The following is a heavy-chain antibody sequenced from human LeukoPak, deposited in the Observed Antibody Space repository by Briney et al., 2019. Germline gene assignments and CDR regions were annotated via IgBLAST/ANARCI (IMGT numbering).Heavy chain of an antibody. CDR1: GYSFTSYW. CDR3: ARLAFCTNAVCFSNYYYSMDV. V-gene: IGHV5-51*01. CDR2: IYPDDSDT. J-gene: IGHJ6*03. D-gene: IGHD2-8*01. Sequence: GESLKISCKGSGYSFTSYWIGWVRQMPGKGLEWMGIIYPDDSDTKYSPSFQGQVTISADKSISTAYLQWSSLKASDTAMYYCARLAFCTNAVCFSNYYYSMDVWGRGTTVAVSS.